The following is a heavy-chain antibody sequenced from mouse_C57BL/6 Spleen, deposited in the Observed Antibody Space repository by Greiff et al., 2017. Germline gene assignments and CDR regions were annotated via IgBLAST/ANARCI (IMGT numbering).Heavy chain of an antibody. J-gene: IGHJ2*01. D-gene: IGHD1-1*01. CDR2: IDPETGGT. V-gene: IGHV1-15*01. CDR3: TRGTTGIAWDYFDC. CDR1: GYTFTDYE. Sequence: QVQLQQSGAELVRPGASVTLSCKASGYTFTDYEMHWVKQTPVHGLEWIGAIDPETGGTAYNQKFKGKAILTADKSSSTAYMVLRSLTSEDSAVYYCTRGTTGIAWDYFDCWGQGTTLTVAS.